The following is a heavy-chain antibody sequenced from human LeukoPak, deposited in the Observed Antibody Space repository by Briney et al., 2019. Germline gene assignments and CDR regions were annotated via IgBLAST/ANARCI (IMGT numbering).Heavy chain of an antibody. Sequence: GGSLRLSCAASGFTFSSYGMHWVRQAPGKGLEWVAVISYDGSNKYYADSVKGRFTISRDNSKNTLYLQMNSLRAEDTAVYYCAKGDSVVVTAMAPLGYWGQGTLVTVSS. J-gene: IGHJ4*02. CDR3: AKGDSVVVTAMAPLGY. CDR1: GFTFSSYG. V-gene: IGHV3-30*18. CDR2: ISYDGSNK. D-gene: IGHD2-21*02.